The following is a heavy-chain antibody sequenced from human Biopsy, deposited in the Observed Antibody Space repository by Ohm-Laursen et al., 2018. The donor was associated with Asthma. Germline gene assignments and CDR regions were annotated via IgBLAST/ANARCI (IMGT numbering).Heavy chain of an antibody. CDR3: ASDFPKDYVRYNFQF. V-gene: IGHV1-24*01. J-gene: IGHJ4*02. Sequence: SVKVSCKISGYSLTDLSMHWVRQAPGQGLEWMGGHDHEEGGTVNAWRFQGRITMTEDTSTDTAYMELSSLSSDDTAVYYCASDFPKDYVRYNFQFWGQGTLVTVSS. D-gene: IGHD4-17*01. CDR1: GYSLTDLS. CDR2: HDHEEGGT.